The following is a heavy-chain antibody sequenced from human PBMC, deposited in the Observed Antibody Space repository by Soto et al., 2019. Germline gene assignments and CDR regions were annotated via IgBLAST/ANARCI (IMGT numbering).Heavy chain of an antibody. CDR1: GFTFSSYA. CDR2: ISGSGGST. D-gene: IGHD1-26*01. V-gene: IGHV3-23*01. CDR3: AKVPLGTGGWELLYFDY. J-gene: IGHJ4*02. Sequence: PGGSLRLSCAASGFTFSSYAMSWVRQAPGKGLEWVSAISGSGGSTYYADSVKGRSTISRDNSKNTLYLQMNSLRAEDTAVYYCAKVPLGTGGWELLYFDYWGQGTLVTVSS.